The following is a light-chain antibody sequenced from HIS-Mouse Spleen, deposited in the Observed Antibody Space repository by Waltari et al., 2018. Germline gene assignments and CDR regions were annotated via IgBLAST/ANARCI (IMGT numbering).Light chain of an antibody. CDR2: EDS. Sequence: SYELTQPPSVSVSPGQTARITCSGDALPKKYAYWYQQKSGQAPVLVIYEDSKRPSGIPERVSGSSSGTMATLTIRGAQVEDEADYYCYSTDSSGKHRVFGVGTKLTVL. CDR1: ALPKKY. J-gene: IGLJ2*01. CDR3: YSTDSSGKHRV. V-gene: IGLV3-10*01.